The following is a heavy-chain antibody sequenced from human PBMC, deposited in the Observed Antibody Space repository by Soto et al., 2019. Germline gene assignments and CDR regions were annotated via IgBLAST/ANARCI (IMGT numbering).Heavy chain of an antibody. V-gene: IGHV1-3*01. CDR1: GYTFTSYA. J-gene: IGHJ4*02. CDR3: ARDSGFSGFEAD. D-gene: IGHD3-10*01. CDR2: INAGNGNT. Sequence: QVQLVQSGAEVQKPGASVKVACKASGYTFTSYAMHWVRQAPGQRLEWMGWINAGNGNTKYSQKFQGRVTITRDTSASTAYMELSSLRSEDTAVYYCARDSGFSGFEADWGQGTLVTVSS.